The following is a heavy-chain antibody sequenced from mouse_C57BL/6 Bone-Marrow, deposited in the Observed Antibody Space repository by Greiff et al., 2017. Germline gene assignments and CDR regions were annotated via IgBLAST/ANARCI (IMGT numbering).Heavy chain of an antibody. D-gene: IGHD4-1*01. Sequence: QVHVKQPGAELVRPGPSVKLSCKASGYTFTSYWMHWVQQRPGQGLEWIGVIDPSDSYTNYTQKFKGKATLTVDTSTSTAYMQLSSLTSEDSAVYYCARSDWDGGFAYWGQGTLVTVSA. CDR1: GYTFTSYW. V-gene: IGHV1-59*01. CDR3: ARSDWDGGFAY. CDR2: IDPSDSYT. J-gene: IGHJ3*01.